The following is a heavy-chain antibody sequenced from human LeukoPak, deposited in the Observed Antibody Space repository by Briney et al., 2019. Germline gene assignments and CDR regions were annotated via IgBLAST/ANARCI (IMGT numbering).Heavy chain of an antibody. CDR2: MKQDGSEN. CDR1: GFIFNNYW. Sequence: GGSLRLSCATSGFIFNNYWMTWVRQAPGKGLEWVATMKQDGSENYYVDSVKGRFTISRDNVKNSLYLQMNSLTAEDTAVYYCARDLRTDSFFSPFDYRGQGTLVTVSS. CDR3: ARDLRTDSFFSPFDY. J-gene: IGHJ4*02. D-gene: IGHD3/OR15-3a*01. V-gene: IGHV3-7*01.